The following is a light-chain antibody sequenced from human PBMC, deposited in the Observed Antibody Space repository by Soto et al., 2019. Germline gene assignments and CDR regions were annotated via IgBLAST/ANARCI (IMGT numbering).Light chain of an antibody. V-gene: IGLV2-14*01. CDR2: EVS. CDR3: NSYTSSGHVV. J-gene: IGLJ2*01. Sequence: QSALTQPASVSGSPGQSITISCTGTSSDVGAYNYVSWYQHHPGKAPKLMIFEVSYRPSGVSNRFSGSKSGNTASLTISGLQAEDEADYYCNSYTSSGHVVFGGGTKLTVL. CDR1: SSDVGAYNY.